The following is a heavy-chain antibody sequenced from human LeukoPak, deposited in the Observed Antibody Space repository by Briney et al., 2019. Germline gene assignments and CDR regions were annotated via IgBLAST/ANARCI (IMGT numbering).Heavy chain of an antibody. CDR2: IYYSGST. V-gene: IGHV4-59*01. Sequence: SETLSLTCAVYGGSFSGYYWSWIRQPPGKGLEWIGCIYYSGSTNYNPSLKGRVTISVDTSRNQFSLKLSSVTAADTAVYYCARAVGATQFFDYWGQGTLVTVSS. CDR3: ARAVGATQFFDY. J-gene: IGHJ4*02. D-gene: IGHD1-26*01. CDR1: GGSFSGYY.